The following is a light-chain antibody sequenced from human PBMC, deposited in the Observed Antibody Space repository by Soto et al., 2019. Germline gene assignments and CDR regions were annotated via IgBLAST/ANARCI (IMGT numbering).Light chain of an antibody. CDR1: QSVSSSY. V-gene: IGKV3-20*01. Sequence: EIVLTQSPGTLSLSPGERATLSCRASQSVSSSYLAWYQQKPGQAPRLLNYGASSRATGIPDRFSGSGSGTDFTLTISRLEPEDFAVYYCQQYGRSPFTFGPGTKVDIK. CDR3: QQYGRSPFT. CDR2: GAS. J-gene: IGKJ3*01.